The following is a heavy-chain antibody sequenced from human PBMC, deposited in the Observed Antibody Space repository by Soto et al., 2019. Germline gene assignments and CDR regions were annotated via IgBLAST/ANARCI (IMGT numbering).Heavy chain of an antibody. J-gene: IGHJ4*02. CDR1: GFTFSSYA. CDR2: ISYDGSNK. V-gene: IGHV3-30-3*01. Sequence: GGSLRLSCAASGFTFSSYAMHWVRQAPGKGLEWVAVISYDGSNKYYADSVKGRFTISRDNSKNTLYLQMNSLRAEDTAVYYCARAPPGDYFDYWGQGTLVTVSS. CDR3: ARAPPGDYFDY.